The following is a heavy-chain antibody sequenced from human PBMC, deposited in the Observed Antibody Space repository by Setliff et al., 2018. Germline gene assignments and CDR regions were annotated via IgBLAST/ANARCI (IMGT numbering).Heavy chain of an antibody. CDR1: GFSLSSYW. J-gene: IGHJ4*02. CDR2: IKEDGGEQ. Sequence: PGGSLRLSCAASGFSLSSYWMSWVRQAPGKGLEWVANIKEDGGEQYYVDSVKGRFTISRDNAKNSLYLQMSSLRAEDTAVYYCARETLPYYFDYWGQGTLVTVSS. V-gene: IGHV3-7*01. CDR3: ARETLPYYFDY.